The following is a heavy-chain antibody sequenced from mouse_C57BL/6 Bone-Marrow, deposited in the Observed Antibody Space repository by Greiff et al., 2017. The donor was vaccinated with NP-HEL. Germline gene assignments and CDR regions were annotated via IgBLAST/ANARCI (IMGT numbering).Heavy chain of an antibody. Sequence: VQLQQSGPELVKPGASVKISCKASGYAFSSSWMNWVKQRPGKGLEWIGRIYPGDGDTNYNGKFKGKATLTADKSSSTAYMQLSSLTSEDSAVYVCARSLLLLMFAYWGQGTLVTVSA. CDR2: IYPGDGDT. J-gene: IGHJ3*01. CDR1: GYAFSSSW. D-gene: IGHD1-1*01. CDR3: ARSLLLLMFAY. V-gene: IGHV1-82*01.